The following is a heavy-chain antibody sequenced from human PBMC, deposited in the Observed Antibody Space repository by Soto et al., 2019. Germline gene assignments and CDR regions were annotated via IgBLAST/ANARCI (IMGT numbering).Heavy chain of an antibody. CDR3: AKGFIRDCGGDCTVDT. CDR2: ISATGGST. CDR1: GFTFSSYT. V-gene: IGHV3-23*01. D-gene: IGHD2-21*02. Sequence: PGGSLRLSXAASGFTFSSYTMSWVRQAPGKGLEWVSGISATGGSTYYADSVKGRFTFSRDNSKNTLYLQMNSLRAEDTAVYYCAKGFIRDCGGDCTVDTWGQGTLVTVSS. J-gene: IGHJ5*02.